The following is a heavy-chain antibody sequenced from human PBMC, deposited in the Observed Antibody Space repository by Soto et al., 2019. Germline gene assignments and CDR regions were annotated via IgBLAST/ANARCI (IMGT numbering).Heavy chain of an antibody. CDR3: ARNQDCGADCFFFES. CDR1: GGSLRGYY. V-gene: IGHV4-59*01. D-gene: IGHD2-21*02. CDR2: IYDSGST. J-gene: IGHJ4*02. Sequence: QVQLQESGPGLVKPSETLSLTCTVSGGSLRGYYWSWIRQPPGKGLEWIGQIYDSGSTNYNPSLKRRVDISLDMSEEQFSLKLSSVTAADTAMYYCARNQDCGADCFFFESWGQGTRVNVSS.